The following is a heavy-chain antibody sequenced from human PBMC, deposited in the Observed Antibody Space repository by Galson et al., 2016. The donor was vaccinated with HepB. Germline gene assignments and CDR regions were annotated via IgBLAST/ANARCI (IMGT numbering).Heavy chain of an antibody. CDR2: IYSGDDT. J-gene: IGHJ4*02. D-gene: IGHD5-18*01. CDR1: GFTVSGNY. Sequence: SLRLSCAASGFTVSGNYMSWVRQAPGKGLEWVSVIYSGDDTCYADSVKGRFTISRDNSKNTLYLQMNSLRTEDTGVYYCARDGYRAWHLGYWGQGTLVTVSS. V-gene: IGHV3-66*02. CDR3: ARDGYRAWHLGY.